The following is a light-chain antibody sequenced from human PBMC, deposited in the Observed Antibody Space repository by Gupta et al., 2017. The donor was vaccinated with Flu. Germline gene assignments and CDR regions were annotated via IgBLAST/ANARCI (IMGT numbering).Light chain of an antibody. V-gene: IGLV2-23*02. CDR3: SSDAGSSTYV. CDR1: STDFGSYNV. J-gene: IGLJ1*01. Sequence: SNTISSTATSTDFGSYNVFSWHQPPPAKPHNLMIYEVDKRPAVVSDRFSASISGNTASLTISGPQEEDEADYYGSSDAGSSTYVFGTGTKVTVL. CDR2: EVD.